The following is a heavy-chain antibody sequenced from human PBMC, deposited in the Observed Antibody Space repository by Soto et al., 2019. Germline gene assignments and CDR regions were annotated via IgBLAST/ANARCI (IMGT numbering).Heavy chain of an antibody. CDR3: ASALGYCSSTSCHASEYFDY. CDR1: GYSFTSYW. V-gene: IGHV5-51*01. CDR2: IYPGDSDT. J-gene: IGHJ4*02. Sequence: PGESLKISCKGSGYSFTSYWIGWVRQMPGKGLEWMGIIYPGDSDTRYSPSFQGQVTISADKSISTAYLQWSSLKASDTAMYYCASALGYCSSTSCHASEYFDYWGQGTLVTVSS. D-gene: IGHD2-2*01.